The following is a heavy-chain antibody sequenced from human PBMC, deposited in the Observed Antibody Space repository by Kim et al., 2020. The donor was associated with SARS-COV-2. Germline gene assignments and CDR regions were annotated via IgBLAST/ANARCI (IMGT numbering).Heavy chain of an antibody. V-gene: IGHV4-59*13. CDR3: ARANRAIIFGVVTPDC. D-gene: IGHD3-3*01. CDR1: GASMNNYY. CDR2: DFYNERS. Sequence: SETLSLTCAVSGASMNNYYWIWIRQPPGKGLEWIGYDFYNERSKYNPSLKSRVTLSIDTSKNQFSLKMTSVTAADTAVYYCARANRAIIFGVVTPDCWGQGTLVTVSS. J-gene: IGHJ4*02.